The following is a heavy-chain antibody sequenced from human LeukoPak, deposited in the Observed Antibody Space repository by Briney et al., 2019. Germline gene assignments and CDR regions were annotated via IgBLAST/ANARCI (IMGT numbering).Heavy chain of an antibody. CDR2: ISYDGSNK. CDR3: ARGNHDYGDYGSFDY. D-gene: IGHD4-17*01. V-gene: IGHV3-30-3*01. J-gene: IGHJ4*02. CDR1: GFTFSSYA. Sequence: PGGSLRLSCAASGFTFSSYAMHWVRQAPGKGLEWVAVISYDGSNKYYADSVKGRFTISRDNSKNTLYLQMNSLRAEDTAVYYCARGNHDYGDYGSFDYWGQGTLVTVSS.